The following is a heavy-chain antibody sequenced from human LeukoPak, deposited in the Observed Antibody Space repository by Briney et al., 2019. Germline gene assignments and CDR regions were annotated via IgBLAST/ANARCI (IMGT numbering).Heavy chain of an antibody. CDR1: GFTFSSYG. CDR2: ISYDGSNK. D-gene: IGHD5-18*01. Sequence: GGSLRLSCAASGFTFSSYGMHWVRQAPGKGLEWVAVISYDGSNKYYAGSVKGRFTISRDNSKNTLYLQMNSLRAEDTAVYYCAKVGDSYGYEYFDYWGQGTLVTVSS. J-gene: IGHJ4*02. CDR3: AKVGDSYGYEYFDY. V-gene: IGHV3-30*18.